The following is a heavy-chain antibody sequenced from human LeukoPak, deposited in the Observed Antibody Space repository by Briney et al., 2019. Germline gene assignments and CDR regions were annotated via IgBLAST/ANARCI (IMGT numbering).Heavy chain of an antibody. CDR3: AISPNPYYFDY. Sequence: GGSLRLSCSASGFNFNNYAMSWVRQAPGKGLEWVSIIYSGGVTYYADSLKGRFTISRDNSKNTLCLQMNSLRAEDTAVYYCAISPNPYYFDYWGQGTLVTVSS. J-gene: IGHJ4*02. CDR2: IYSGGVT. V-gene: IGHV3-53*01. CDR1: GFNFNNYA.